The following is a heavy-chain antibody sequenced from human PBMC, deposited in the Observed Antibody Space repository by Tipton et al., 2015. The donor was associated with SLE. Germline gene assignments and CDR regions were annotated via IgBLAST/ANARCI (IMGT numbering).Heavy chain of an antibody. V-gene: IGHV4-39*07. J-gene: IGHJ2*01. CDR3: ARDRRSGWSYWYFDL. Sequence: TFRSYAMSWVRQAPGKGLEWIGSIYYSGSTYYNPSLKSRVTISVDTSKNQFSLKLSSVTAADTAVYYCARDRRSGWSYWYFDLWGRGTLVTVSS. CDR2: IYYSGST. CDR1: TFRSYA. D-gene: IGHD6-19*01.